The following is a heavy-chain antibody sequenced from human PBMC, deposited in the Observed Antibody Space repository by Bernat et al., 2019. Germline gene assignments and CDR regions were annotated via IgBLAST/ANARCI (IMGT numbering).Heavy chain of an antibody. V-gene: IGHV4-39*01. D-gene: IGHD3-22*01. CDR2: IYYSGST. CDR1: GGSISSSSYY. J-gene: IGHJ6*02. CDR3: ARQSKIVVVTYYYYGMDV. Sequence: QLQLQESGPGLVKPSETLSLTCTVSGGSISSSSYYWGWIRPPPGKGLEWIGSIYYSGSTYYNPSLKSRVTISVDTSKNQFSLKLSSVTAADTAVYYCARQSKIVVVTYYYYGMDVWGQGTTVTVSS.